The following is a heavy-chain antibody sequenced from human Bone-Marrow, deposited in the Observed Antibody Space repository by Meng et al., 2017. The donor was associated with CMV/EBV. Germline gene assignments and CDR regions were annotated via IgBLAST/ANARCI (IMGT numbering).Heavy chain of an antibody. V-gene: IGHV1-8*02. CDR2: MNPNSGNT. CDR3: ARGTLGTNCSSTSCYTQVDYYYYYYGMDV. CDR1: GYTFTSYG. Sequence: ASVKVSCKASGYTFTSYGISWVRQAPGQGLEWMGWMNPNSGNTGYAQKFQGRVTMTRNTSISTAYMELSSLRSEDTAVYYCARGTLGTNCSSTSCYTQVDYYYYYYGMDVWGQGTTVTVSS. D-gene: IGHD2-2*02. J-gene: IGHJ6*02.